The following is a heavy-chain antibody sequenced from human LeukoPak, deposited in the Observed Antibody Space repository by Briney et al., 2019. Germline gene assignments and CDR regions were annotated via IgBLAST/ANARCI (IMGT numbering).Heavy chain of an antibody. D-gene: IGHD3-10*01. CDR1: GFTFSNAW. V-gene: IGHV3-7*01. Sequence: GGSLRLSCAASGFTFSNAWMSWVRQAPGKGLEWVANIKQDGSEKYYMDSVKGRFTISRDNAKNSLYLQMNSLRAEDTAVYYCARDIYIRSFGELLFYFDYWGQGTLVTVSS. J-gene: IGHJ4*02. CDR3: ARDIYIRSFGELLFYFDY. CDR2: IKQDGSEK.